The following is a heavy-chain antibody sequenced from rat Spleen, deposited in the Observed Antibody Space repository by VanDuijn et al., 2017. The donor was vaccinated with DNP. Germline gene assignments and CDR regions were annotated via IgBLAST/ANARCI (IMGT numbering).Heavy chain of an antibody. CDR1: GFSLTSYS. Sequence: QVQLKESGPGLVQPSETLSLTCTVSGFSLTSYSVSWVRQPPGKGLEWMGVIWTDGSAAYNSLPKSRLSITRDTSKSQVFLNMDSLQTEDTAMYFCARSGDYSSFYVMDAWGQGASVTVSS. D-gene: IGHD1-2*01. CDR2: IWTDGSA. CDR3: ARSGDYSSFYVMDA. J-gene: IGHJ4*01. V-gene: IGHV2-16*01.